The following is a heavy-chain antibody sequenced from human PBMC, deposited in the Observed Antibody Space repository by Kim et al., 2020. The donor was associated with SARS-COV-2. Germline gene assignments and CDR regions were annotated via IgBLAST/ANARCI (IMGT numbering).Heavy chain of an antibody. CDR3: VRVVRLSRLYYFDY. Sequence: GGSLRLSCAASGFTFSDYYMSWIRQAPGKGLEWVSYISSSSSYTNYADSVKGRFTISRDNAKNSLYLQMNSLRAEDTAVYYCVRVVRLSRLYYFDYWGQGTLVTVSS. V-gene: IGHV3-11*05. J-gene: IGHJ4*02. CDR2: ISSSSSYT. CDR1: GFTFSDYY.